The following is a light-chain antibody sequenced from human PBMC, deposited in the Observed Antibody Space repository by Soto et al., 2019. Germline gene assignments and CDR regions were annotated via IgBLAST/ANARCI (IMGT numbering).Light chain of an antibody. Sequence: DLVMTQSPLSLPVTPGEPASISCRSSQSLLHSDGYNYLDWFLQRPGQSPQLLIYLGSSRASGGPDRFSGGGSGTDYTLKISRVEAEDVGVYYCMQALQTPLTFCGGTKVDIK. CDR3: MQALQTPLT. J-gene: IGKJ4*01. CDR2: LGS. CDR1: QSLLHSDGYNY. V-gene: IGKV2-28*01.